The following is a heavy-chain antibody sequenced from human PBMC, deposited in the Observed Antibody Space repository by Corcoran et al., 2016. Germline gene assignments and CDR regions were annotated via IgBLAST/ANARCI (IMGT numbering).Heavy chain of an antibody. Sequence: QLQLQESGPGLVKPSETLSLTCTVSGGSISSSSYYWGWIRQPPGKGLEWIGSIYYSGSTYYNPSLKSRVTISVDTSKNQFSLKPSSVTAADTAVYYCARVRGGSFLDYWGQGTLVTVSS. J-gene: IGHJ4*02. CDR2: IYYSGST. V-gene: IGHV4-39*07. D-gene: IGHD3-10*01. CDR3: ARVRGGSFLDY. CDR1: GGSISSSSYY.